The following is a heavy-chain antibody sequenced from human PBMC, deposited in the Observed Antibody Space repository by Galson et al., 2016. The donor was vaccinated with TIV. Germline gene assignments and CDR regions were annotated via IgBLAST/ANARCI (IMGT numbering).Heavy chain of an antibody. V-gene: IGHV1-69*13. D-gene: IGHD1-26*01. CDR3: ARGPYSASHLDDY. CDR2: ILPFFGTA. J-gene: IGHJ4*02. CDR1: GGILRSYA. Sequence: SVKVSCKASGGILRSYAINWVRQAPGQGLERMGRILPFFGTANYAQKFQGKVTITADEATMPAYMELRSLKSEDTAVSFCARGPYSASHLDDYWGQGTLGTGSA.